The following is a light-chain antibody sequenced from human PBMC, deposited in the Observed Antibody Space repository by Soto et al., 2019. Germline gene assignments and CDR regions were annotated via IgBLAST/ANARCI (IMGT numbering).Light chain of an antibody. Sequence: DIQMTQSPSSLSASVGDRVTITCQASQGISNYLNWYQQKPGKAPKLLIYAASSLQSGVPSRFSGSGSGTDFTLTISSLQPEDFATYYCQQSYSTPLTFGGGTKVDIK. CDR3: QQSYSTPLT. CDR1: QGISNY. J-gene: IGKJ4*01. CDR2: AAS. V-gene: IGKV1-39*01.